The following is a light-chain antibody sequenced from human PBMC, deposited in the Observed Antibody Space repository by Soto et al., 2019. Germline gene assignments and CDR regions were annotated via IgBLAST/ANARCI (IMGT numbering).Light chain of an antibody. V-gene: IGKV1-5*03. J-gene: IGKJ2*01. CDR2: RAS. Sequence: DIQMTQSPSTLSASIGDRVTITCRASQNVDDWLVWYQQKPGTAPKVLIFRASIVESGVPSRFSGSGYGTESPLIFSILQPNDLAPYNCQHYISFPYPFAQGPKL. CDR1: QNVDDW. CDR3: QHYISFPYP.